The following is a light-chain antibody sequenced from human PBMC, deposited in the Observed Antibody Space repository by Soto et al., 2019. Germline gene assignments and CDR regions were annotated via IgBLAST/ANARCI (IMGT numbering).Light chain of an antibody. CDR3: LQDYSFPLT. CDR1: QSVLYTSNNKNY. V-gene: IGKV4-1*01. J-gene: IGKJ4*01. Sequence: IVMTQSPDSLAVSLGERATINCNSSQSVLYTSNNKNYIAWYQQKSGQPPKLLIYWASTRDSGVPDRFSGGGSGTEFTLTISSLQPDDFATYYCLQDYSFPLTFGGGTKVDIK. CDR2: WAS.